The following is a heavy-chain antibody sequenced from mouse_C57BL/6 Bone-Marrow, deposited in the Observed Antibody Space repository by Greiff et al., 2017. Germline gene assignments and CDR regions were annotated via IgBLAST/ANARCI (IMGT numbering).Heavy chain of an antibody. D-gene: IGHD1-1*01. V-gene: IGHV5-6*01. J-gene: IGHJ3*01. CDR2: ISSGGSYT. Sequence: EVQGVESGGDLVKPGGSLKLSCAASGFTFSSYGMSWVRPTPDKRLEWVATISSGGSYTYYPDSVKGRFTISRDNAKNTLYLQMSSLKSEDTAMYYCARQGDYYGSSLGFAYWGQGTLVTVSA. CDR1: GFTFSSYG. CDR3: ARQGDYYGSSLGFAY.